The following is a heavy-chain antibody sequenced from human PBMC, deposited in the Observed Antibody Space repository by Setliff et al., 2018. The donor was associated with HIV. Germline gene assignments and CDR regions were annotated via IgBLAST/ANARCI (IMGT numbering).Heavy chain of an antibody. CDR3: AFDPGYRRDY. D-gene: IGHD5-12*01. CDR1: GGSIRSFF. Sequence: ASETLSLTCTVSGGSIRSFFWSWIRQPPGKGLEWIGHIYTSGSTNYNPSLKSRVTMSVDTSKNQFSLNLSSVTAADTAVYYCAFDPGYRRDYWGQGTLVTVSS. J-gene: IGHJ4*02. CDR2: IYTSGST. V-gene: IGHV4-4*08.